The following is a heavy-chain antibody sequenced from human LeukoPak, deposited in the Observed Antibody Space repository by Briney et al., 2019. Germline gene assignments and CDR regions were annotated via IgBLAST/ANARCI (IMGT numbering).Heavy chain of an antibody. CDR1: GYTFTYYY. J-gene: IGHJ4*02. V-gene: IGHV1-46*04. CDR3: ARAPAPRLHLDY. Sequence: ASVKVSCKASGYTFTYYYIHWVRQTPGQGLEWMGIINSSGSRTTYAQQLQGRVTMTSDTSTSTVYMDLSSLRSEDTAVYYCARAPAPRLHLDYWGQGTLVTVSS. CDR2: INSSGSRT. D-gene: IGHD2-2*01.